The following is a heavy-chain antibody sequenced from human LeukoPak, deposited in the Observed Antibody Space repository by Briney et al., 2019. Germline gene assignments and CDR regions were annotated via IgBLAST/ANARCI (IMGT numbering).Heavy chain of an antibody. J-gene: IGHJ6*03. V-gene: IGHV3-7*03. CDR1: GFTFSSYG. CDR2: IKQDGSEK. Sequence: PGGSLRLSCAASGFTFSSYGMSWVRQAPGKGLEWVANIKQDGSEKHYVDSVKGRFTISRDNSKNTLYLQMNSLRAEDTAVYYCAKRNHYYYYMDVWGKGTTVTVSS. CDR3: AKRNHYYYYMDV.